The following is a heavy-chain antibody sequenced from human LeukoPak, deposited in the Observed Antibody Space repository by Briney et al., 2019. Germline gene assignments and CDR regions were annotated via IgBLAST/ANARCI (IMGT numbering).Heavy chain of an antibody. V-gene: IGHV1-2*02. D-gene: IGHD6-19*01. Sequence: ASVKVSCKASGYTFTGYYMHWVRQAPGQGLEWMGWINPNSGGTNYAQKFQGRVTMTRDTSISTAYMELSSLGSEDTAVYYCARALGYSSGWYHNGWFDPWGQGTLVTVSS. CDR2: INPNSGGT. J-gene: IGHJ5*02. CDR1: GYTFTGYY. CDR3: ARALGYSSGWYHNGWFDP.